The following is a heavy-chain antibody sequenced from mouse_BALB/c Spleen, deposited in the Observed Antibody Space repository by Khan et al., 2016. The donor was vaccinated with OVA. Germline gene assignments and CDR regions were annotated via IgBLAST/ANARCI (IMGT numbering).Heavy chain of an antibody. Sequence: VQLKQSGPELVKPGASVKISCKASGYSFTGYFMNWVMQSHGKSLEWIGRINPHIGETFYNQKFTGKATLTVDESSSTAHMELRSLASEDSVVYYCARKNGSDFDYWGQGTTLTVSS. J-gene: IGHJ2*01. CDR3: ARKNGSDFDY. D-gene: IGHD1-1*01. CDR2: INPHIGET. V-gene: IGHV1-20*02. CDR1: GYSFTGYF.